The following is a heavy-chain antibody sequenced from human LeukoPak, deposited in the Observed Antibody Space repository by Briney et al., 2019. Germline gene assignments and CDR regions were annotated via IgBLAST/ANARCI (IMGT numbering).Heavy chain of an antibody. CDR3: ARDPRVISYSSANNWFDP. CDR2: ISAYNGNT. CDR1: GYTFTSYG. J-gene: IGHJ5*02. V-gene: IGHV1-18*01. Sequence: GASVKVSCKGSGYTFTSYGISWVRQAPGQGLEWMGWISAYNGNTNYAQKLQGRVTMTTDTSTSTAYMELRSLRSDDTAVYYCARDPRVISYSSANNWFDPWGQGTLVTVSS. D-gene: IGHD3-22*01.